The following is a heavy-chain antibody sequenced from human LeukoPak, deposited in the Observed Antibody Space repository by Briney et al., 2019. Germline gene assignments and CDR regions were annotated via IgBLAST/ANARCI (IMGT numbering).Heavy chain of an antibody. V-gene: IGHV3-30*02. D-gene: IGHD2-2*01. J-gene: IGHJ3*02. CDR3: AKGSHCSSTSCPNTAAFDI. Sequence: GSLRLSCAASGFTFSSYGMHWVRQAPGKGLEWVAVIWYDGSNKYYADSVKGRFTISRDNSKNTLYLQMNSLRAEDTAVYYCAKGSHCSSTSCPNTAAFDIWGQGTMVTVSS. CDR1: GFTFSSYG. CDR2: IWYDGSNK.